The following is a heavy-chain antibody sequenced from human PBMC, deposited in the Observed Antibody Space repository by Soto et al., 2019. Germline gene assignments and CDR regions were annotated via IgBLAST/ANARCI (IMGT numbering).Heavy chain of an antibody. D-gene: IGHD3-10*01. CDR3: ARGRLWFGETNDAFDI. Sequence: SETLSLTCTVSGGSISSGGYYWSWIRQHPGKGLEWIGYIYYSGSTYYNPSLKSRVTISVDTSKNQFSLKLSSVTAADTAVYYCARGRLWFGETNDAFDIWGQGTMVTVSS. CDR2: IYYSGST. CDR1: GGSISSGGYY. V-gene: IGHV4-31*03. J-gene: IGHJ3*02.